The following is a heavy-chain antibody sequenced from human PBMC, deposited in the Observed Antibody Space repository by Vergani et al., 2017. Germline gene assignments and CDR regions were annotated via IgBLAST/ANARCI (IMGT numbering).Heavy chain of an antibody. D-gene: IGHD1/OR15-1a*01. CDR1: GFTFSGSA. CDR3: TGNRFRLDP. V-gene: IGHV3-73*01. CDR2: IRSKANSYAT. Sequence: EVQLVESGGGLVQPGGSLKLSCAASGFTFSGSAMHWVRQASGKGLEWVGRIRSKANSYATAYAASVKGRFTISREDSKNTAYLQMNSLKTEDTAVYYCTGNRFRLDPWGQGTLGTVSS. J-gene: IGHJ5*02.